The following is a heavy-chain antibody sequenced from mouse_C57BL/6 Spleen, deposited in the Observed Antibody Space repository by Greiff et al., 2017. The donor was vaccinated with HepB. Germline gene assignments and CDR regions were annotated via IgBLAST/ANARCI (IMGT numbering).Heavy chain of an antibody. CDR3: TRCDYGSSCFDY. CDR1: GYTFTSYW. Sequence: EVQLQQSGTVLARPGASVKMSCKTSGYTFTSYWMHWVKQRPGQGLEWIGAIYPGNSDTSYNQKFKGKAKLTAVTSASAAYMELSSLTNEDSAVYYCTRCDYGSSCFDYWGQGTTLTVSS. V-gene: IGHV1-5*01. J-gene: IGHJ2*01. CDR2: IYPGNSDT. D-gene: IGHD1-1*01.